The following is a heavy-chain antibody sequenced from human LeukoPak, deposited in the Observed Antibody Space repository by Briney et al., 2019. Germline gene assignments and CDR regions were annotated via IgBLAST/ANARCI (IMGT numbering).Heavy chain of an antibody. CDR2: IYYSGST. Sequence: SETLSLTCTVSGGSISSSSYYWGWIRQPPGKGLEWIGSIYYSGSTYYNPSLKSRVTISVDTSKNQFSLKLSSVTAADTAVYYCARHAQEVWFGELPGGDWFDPWGQGTLVTVSS. D-gene: IGHD3-10*01. J-gene: IGHJ5*02. V-gene: IGHV4-39*01. CDR1: GGSISSSSYY. CDR3: ARHAQEVWFGELPGGDWFDP.